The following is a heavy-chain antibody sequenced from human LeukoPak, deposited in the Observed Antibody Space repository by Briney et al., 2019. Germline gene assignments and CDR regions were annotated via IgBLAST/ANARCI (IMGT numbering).Heavy chain of an antibody. CDR1: GGSISSGGYY. V-gene: IGHV4-31*03. D-gene: IGHD2-2*01. Sequence: PSETLSLTCTVSGGSISSGGYYWSWIRQQPGKGLEWIGYIYYSGSTYYNPSLKSRVTISVDTSKNQFSLKLSSVTAADTAVYYCARGYKVPAAACWFDPWGQGTLVTVSS. J-gene: IGHJ5*02. CDR2: IYYSGST. CDR3: ARGYKVPAAACWFDP.